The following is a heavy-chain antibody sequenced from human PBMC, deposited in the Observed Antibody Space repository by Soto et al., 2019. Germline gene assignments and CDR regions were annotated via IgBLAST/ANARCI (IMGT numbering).Heavy chain of an antibody. V-gene: IGHV4-30-4*01. CDR2: IYYSGNT. CDR1: GGSISHGDYY. CDR3: ARVVVWGTSSSFDY. J-gene: IGHJ4*02. Sequence: QVQLQESGPGLVKPSQTLSLTCTVSGGSISHGDYYWSWIRQSPGKGLEWIGYIYYSGNTDSTPSIMSRVAISVDTSKNQFSLKVSSVTAADTAVYYWARVVVWGTSSSFDYWGQGNLVSVSS. D-gene: IGHD6-6*01.